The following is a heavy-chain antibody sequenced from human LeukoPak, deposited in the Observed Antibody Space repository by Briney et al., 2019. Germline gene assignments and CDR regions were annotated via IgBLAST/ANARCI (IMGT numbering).Heavy chain of an antibody. Sequence: KPSQTLSLTCTVSGGSISSGSYYWSWIRQPAGKGLEWIGRIYTSGSTNYNPSLKSRVTISVDTSKNQFSLKLSSVPAADTAVYYCARAPKGSPLEAGPWGQGTLVTVSS. CDR3: ARAPKGSPLEAGP. CDR2: IYTSGST. D-gene: IGHD6-13*01. V-gene: IGHV4-61*02. J-gene: IGHJ5*02. CDR1: GGSISSGSYY.